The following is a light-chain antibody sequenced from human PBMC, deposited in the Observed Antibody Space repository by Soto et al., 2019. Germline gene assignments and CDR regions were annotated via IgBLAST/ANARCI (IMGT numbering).Light chain of an antibody. J-gene: IGLJ1*01. CDR2: EVS. V-gene: IGLV2-14*01. CDR3: SSYTSSSTPDV. Sequence: SALTQPASVSGSPGQSITISCTGTSSDVGGYNYVSWYQQHPGKAPKLMIYEVSNRASGVSNRFSGSKSGNTASLTISGLQAEDETDYYCSSYTSSSTPDVFGTATKATVL. CDR1: SSDVGGYNY.